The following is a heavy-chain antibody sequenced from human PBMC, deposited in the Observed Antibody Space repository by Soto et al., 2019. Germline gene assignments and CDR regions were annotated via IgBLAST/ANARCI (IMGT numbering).Heavy chain of an antibody. CDR1: GGSISSDSYY. CDR3: ARVRSC. D-gene: IGHD3-10*01. CDR2: IYYSGST. Sequence: SETLSVTCTVSGGSISSDSYYWGWIRQPPGKGLEWIGSIYYSGSTYYNPSLKSRLIISVDTSKSQFSLKLSSVTAADTAVYYCARVRSCWGQGTLVTVSS. J-gene: IGHJ4*02. V-gene: IGHV4-39*07.